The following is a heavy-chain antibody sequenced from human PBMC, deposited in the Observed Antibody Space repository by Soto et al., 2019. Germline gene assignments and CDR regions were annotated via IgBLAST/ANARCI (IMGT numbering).Heavy chain of an antibody. CDR1: GYSISSGYY. Sequence: PSETLSLTCAVSGYSISSGYYWGWLRQPPGKGLEWIGSIYHGGSTYYNPSLNSRVTLSIDMTNNHVSLILNSVTAADTAVYYCAKDPLGHCVDSCYSYWFDPWGQGTLVTVSS. J-gene: IGHJ5*02. CDR3: AKDPLGHCVDSCYSYWFDP. CDR2: IYHGGST. D-gene: IGHD2-15*01. V-gene: IGHV4-38-2*02.